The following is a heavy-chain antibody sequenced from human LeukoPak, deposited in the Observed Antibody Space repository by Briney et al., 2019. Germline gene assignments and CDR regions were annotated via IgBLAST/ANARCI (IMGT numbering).Heavy chain of an antibody. CDR2: INPNSGGT. CDR3: ARFRHVAVAGTPHFDF. D-gene: IGHD6-19*01. V-gene: IGHV1-2*02. Sequence: GASVEVSCKASGHTFTDYHIHWVRQAPGQGLEWMGWINPNSGGTNYAEKFHGRVTMTRDTSITTAYMELSGLRSADTAVYYCARFRHVAVAGTPHFDFWGQGTLVTVSS. CDR1: GHTFTDYH. J-gene: IGHJ4*02.